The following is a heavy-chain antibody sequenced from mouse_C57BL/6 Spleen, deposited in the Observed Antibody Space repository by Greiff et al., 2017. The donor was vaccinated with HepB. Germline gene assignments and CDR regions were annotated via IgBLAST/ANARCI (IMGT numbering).Heavy chain of an antibody. CDR1: GYAFSSSW. CDR3: ARSEAWFAY. J-gene: IGHJ3*01. Sequence: VHLVESGPELVKPGASVKISCKASGYAFSSSWMNWVKQRPGKGLEWIGRIYPGDGDTNYNGKFKGKATLTADKSSSTAYMQLSSLTSEDSAVYFCARSEAWFAYWGQGTLVTVSA. V-gene: IGHV1-82*01. CDR2: IYPGDGDT.